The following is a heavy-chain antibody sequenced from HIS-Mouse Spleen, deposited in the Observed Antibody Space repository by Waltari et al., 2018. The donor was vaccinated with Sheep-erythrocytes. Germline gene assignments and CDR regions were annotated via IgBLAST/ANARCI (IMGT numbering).Heavy chain of an antibody. Sequence: EVQLVESGGGLVPPGGSLRLLCSASGFTFSRYSMNWVRQAPGKGLEWVSYISSSSSTIYYADSGKGRFTISRDNAKNSLYLQMNSLRAEDTAVYYCASSSSSWYWYFDLWGRGTLVTVSS. CDR2: ISSSSSTI. D-gene: IGHD6-13*01. CDR1: GFTFSRYS. V-gene: IGHV3-48*01. CDR3: ASSSSSWYWYFDL. J-gene: IGHJ2*01.